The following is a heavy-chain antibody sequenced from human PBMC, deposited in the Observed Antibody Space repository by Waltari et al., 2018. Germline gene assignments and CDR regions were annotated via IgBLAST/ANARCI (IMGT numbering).Heavy chain of an antibody. V-gene: IGHV1-24*01. CDR3: ATDPGDSSGYRYFDY. J-gene: IGHJ4*02. CDR2: FDPEDGET. D-gene: IGHD3-22*01. CDR1: GNPLTDFS. Sequence: QVQLVQSGAEVKKTGASVKVPCQVSGNPLTDFSLRMVRTAPGKGLEWRGGFDPEDGETIYDQKFQGRVTMTEDTSTDTAYIELSSLRSEETAVYYCATDPGDSSGYRYFDYWGQGTLVTVSS.